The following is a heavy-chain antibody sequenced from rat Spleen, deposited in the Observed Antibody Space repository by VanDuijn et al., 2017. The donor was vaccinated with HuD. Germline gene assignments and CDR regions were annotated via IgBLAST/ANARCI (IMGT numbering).Heavy chain of an antibody. Sequence: EVQLVESGGGLVQPGRSMKLSCAASGFTFSDYYMAWVRQAPKKGLEWVASISYEGSSTYYGDSVKGRFTISRDNAKSTLYLQMNSLRSEDTATYYCARLEFGYSNWFAYWGQGTLVTVSS. CDR1: GFTFSDYY. CDR2: ISYEGSST. D-gene: IGHD4-3*01. J-gene: IGHJ3*01. V-gene: IGHV5-22*01. CDR3: ARLEFGYSNWFAY.